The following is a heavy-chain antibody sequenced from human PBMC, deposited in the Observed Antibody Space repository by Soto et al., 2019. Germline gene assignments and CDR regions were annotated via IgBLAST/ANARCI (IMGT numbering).Heavy chain of an antibody. J-gene: IGHJ4*02. CDR1: GGTFSHNA. D-gene: IGHD3-22*01. CDR3: VRGWGYDTSDYYSAY. Sequence: QVQLVQSGAEVKKPGSSVKVSCKASGGTFSHNAISWVRQAPGQGLEWMGGIIPIFGTANYAQKFKGRVTIAADESTTTAYMDLSSLRSEDTAVYYCVRGWGYDTSDYYSAYWGQGTLVTVSS. V-gene: IGHV1-69*01. CDR2: IIPIFGTA.